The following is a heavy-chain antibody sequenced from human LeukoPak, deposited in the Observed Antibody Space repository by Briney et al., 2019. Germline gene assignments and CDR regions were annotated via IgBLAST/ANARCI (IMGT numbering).Heavy chain of an antibody. Sequence: SETLSLTCTVSGYSISTSYYWGWIRQPPGKGLEWIGSIYHSGNTYYNPSLKSRFTISVDTSKNQFSLKLNSVTAADTAVYYCAGAGYGDSDFDYWGQGTLVTVSS. V-gene: IGHV4-38-2*02. J-gene: IGHJ4*02. D-gene: IGHD4-17*01. CDR3: AGAGYGDSDFDY. CDR2: IYHSGNT. CDR1: GYSISTSYY.